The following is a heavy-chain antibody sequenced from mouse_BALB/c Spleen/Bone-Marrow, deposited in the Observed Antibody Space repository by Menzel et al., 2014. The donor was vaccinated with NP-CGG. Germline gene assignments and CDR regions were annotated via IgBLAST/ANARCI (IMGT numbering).Heavy chain of an antibody. V-gene: IGHV1S29*02. J-gene: IGHJ1*01. CDR2: IYPYNGGT. Sequence: EVQLQQSGPELVKPGASVKISCKASGYKFNDYNMHWVKQSHGKSLEWIGYIYPYNGGTGYNQKFKSKATLTVDNSSSTAYMELRSLTSEDSAVYYCARGYSWYLDVWGAGTTVTVSS. D-gene: IGHD2-3*01. CDR1: GYKFNDYN. CDR3: ARGYSWYLDV.